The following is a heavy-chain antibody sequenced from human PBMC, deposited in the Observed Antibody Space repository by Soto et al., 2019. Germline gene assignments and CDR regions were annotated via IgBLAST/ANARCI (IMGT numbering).Heavy chain of an antibody. V-gene: IGHV1-58*02. D-gene: IGHD3-10*01. J-gene: IGHJ4*02. CDR3: AAGVFLWFGEEGRYLFDF. CDR1: GFTFTSSA. CDR2: IVVGSGNT. Sequence: SVKVSCEASGFTFTSSAMQWVRQARGQRLEWIGWIVVGSGNTNYAQKFQERVTITRDMSTSTAYMELSSLRSEDTAVYYCAAGVFLWFGEEGRYLFDFWGQGTLVIGSS.